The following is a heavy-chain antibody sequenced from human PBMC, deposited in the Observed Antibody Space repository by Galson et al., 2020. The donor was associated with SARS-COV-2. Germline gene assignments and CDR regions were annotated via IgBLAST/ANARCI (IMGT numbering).Heavy chain of an antibody. D-gene: IGHD3-10*01. CDR2: IRSKAYGGTT. CDR1: GFTFGDYA. CDR3: TREDYGSGTGYFDY. J-gene: IGHJ4*02. V-gene: IGHV3-49*03. Sequence: GGSLRLSCTASGFTFGDYAMSWFRQAPGKGLEWVGFIRSKAYGGTTEYAASVKGRFTISRDDSKSIAYLQMNSLKTEDTAVYYCTREDYGSGTGYFDYWGQGTLVTVSS.